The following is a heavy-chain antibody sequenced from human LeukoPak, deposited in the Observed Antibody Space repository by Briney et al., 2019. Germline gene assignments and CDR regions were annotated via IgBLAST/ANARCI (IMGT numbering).Heavy chain of an antibody. CDR1: GGSISSYY. CDR3: ARLRITFGGVIVKTPPPGRYYFDY. D-gene: IGHD3-16*02. J-gene: IGHJ4*02. Sequence: SETLSLTCTVSGGSISSYYWSWIRQPPGKGLEWIGYIYYSGSTYYNPSLKSRVTISVDTSKNQFSLKLSSVTAADTAVYYCARLRITFGGVIVKTPPPGRYYFDYWGQGTLVTVSS. V-gene: IGHV4-30-4*08. CDR2: IYYSGST.